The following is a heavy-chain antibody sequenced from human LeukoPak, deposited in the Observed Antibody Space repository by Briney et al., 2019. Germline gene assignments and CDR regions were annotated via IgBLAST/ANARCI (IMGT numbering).Heavy chain of an antibody. CDR3: ARGQARAVRGVINAY. Sequence: GASVKVSCKASGYTFTSYDINWVRQATGQGLEWMGWMNPNSGNTSYAQKFQGRVTMTRNTSISTAYMELSSLRSEDTAVYYCARGQARAVRGVINAYWGQGTLVTVSS. V-gene: IGHV1-8*01. CDR1: GYTFTSYD. J-gene: IGHJ4*02. CDR2: MNPNSGNT. D-gene: IGHD3-10*01.